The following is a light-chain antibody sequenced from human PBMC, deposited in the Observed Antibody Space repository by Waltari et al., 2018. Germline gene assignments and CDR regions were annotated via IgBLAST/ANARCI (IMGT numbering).Light chain of an antibody. J-gene: IGKJ2*01. CDR2: GSS. CDR1: QSVSSN. Sequence: DIVMTQSLVTLSVSPGEGATLSCRASQSVSSNLAWYQRKPGLAPMLLIYGSSPTATSIPSRFSGSGSGTEFTLTISSLQSEDFAFYYCQQYNNWPTYTFGQRTNLEIK. CDR3: QQYNNWPTYT. V-gene: IGKV3-15*01.